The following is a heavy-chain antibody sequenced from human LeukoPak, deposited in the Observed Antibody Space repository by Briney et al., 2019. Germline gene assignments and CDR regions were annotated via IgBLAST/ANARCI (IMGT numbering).Heavy chain of an antibody. Sequence: GGSLRLSCAASGFTFSDYYMSWIRQAPGKGLEWVSCISSSSYTKYVDSVKGRFTISRDNAKNSLYLQMNSLRAEDTAVYYCARGEYGYRLWGQGTLVTVSS. D-gene: IGHD5-18*01. CDR2: ISSSSYT. CDR3: ARGEYGYRL. CDR1: GFTFSDYY. V-gene: IGHV3-11*06. J-gene: IGHJ4*02.